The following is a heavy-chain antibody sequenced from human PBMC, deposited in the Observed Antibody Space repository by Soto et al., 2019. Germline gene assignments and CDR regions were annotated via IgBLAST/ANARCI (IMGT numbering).Heavy chain of an antibody. V-gene: IGHV3-23*01. D-gene: IGHD2-15*01. CDR3: AKDRRGAYCSGGTCYSPDY. CDR2: ISGTGGT. CDR1: GFTFSSYV. J-gene: IGHJ4*02. Sequence: EVQLWESGGGLVQPGGSLRLSCTVSGFTFSSYVMSWVRQAPGKGLEWVSAISGTGGTYYADSVKGRFTISRDNSKNALYLLMNSLRDEDTAVYYCAKDRRGAYCSGGTCYSPDYWGQGTLVIVSS.